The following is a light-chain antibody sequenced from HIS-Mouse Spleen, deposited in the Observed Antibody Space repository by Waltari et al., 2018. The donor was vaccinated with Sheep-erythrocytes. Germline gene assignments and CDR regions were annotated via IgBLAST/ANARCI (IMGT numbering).Light chain of an antibody. CDR1: SSDVGSSNL. CDR2: EGS. CDR3: CSYAGSSTPWV. J-gene: IGLJ3*02. Sequence: QSALTQPASVSGSPGQSITISCTGTSSDVGSSNLVSWYQQHPGQAPKLLVYEGSRRPSGVANRFPGSKSGSTASLTIAGLQAEDEADYYCCSYAGSSTPWVFGGGTKLTVL. V-gene: IGLV2-23*01.